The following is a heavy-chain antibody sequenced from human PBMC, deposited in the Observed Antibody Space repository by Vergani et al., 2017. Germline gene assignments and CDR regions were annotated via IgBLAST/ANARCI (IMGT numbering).Heavy chain of an antibody. D-gene: IGHD3-10*01. V-gene: IGHV4-30-2*01. CDR1: GGSISSGGYS. CDR2: IYHSGSA. Sequence: QLQLQESGSGLVKPSQTLSLTCAVSGGSISSGGYSWSWIRQPPGKGLEWIGYIYHSGSAYYNPSLKSRVTISVDRSKNQFSLKLSSVTAADTALYYCARGRITMVRATPNWFDPWGQGTLVTVSS. CDR3: ARGRITMVRATPNWFDP. J-gene: IGHJ5*02.